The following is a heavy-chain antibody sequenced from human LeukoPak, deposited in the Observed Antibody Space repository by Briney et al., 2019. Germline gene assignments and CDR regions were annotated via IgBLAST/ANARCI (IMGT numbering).Heavy chain of an antibody. Sequence: SETLSLTCTVSGGSISSYYWSWIRQPPGKGLEWIGYIYHSGSTYYNPSLKSRVTISVDRSKNQFSLKLSSVTAADTAVYYCATGPSPAAELAEYFQHWGQGTLVTVSS. CDR2: IYHSGST. D-gene: IGHD6-13*01. CDR1: GGSISSYY. J-gene: IGHJ1*01. V-gene: IGHV4-59*04. CDR3: ATGPSPAAELAEYFQH.